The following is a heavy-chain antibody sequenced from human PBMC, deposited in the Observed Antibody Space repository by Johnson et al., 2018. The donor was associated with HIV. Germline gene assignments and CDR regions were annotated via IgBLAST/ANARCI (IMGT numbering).Heavy chain of an antibody. J-gene: IGHJ3*02. D-gene: IGHD3-22*01. V-gene: IGHV3-20*04. Sequence: VQLVESGGGLVQPGGSLRLSCAASGFTFDDYGMSWVRQAPGKGLEWVSGINWNGGSTGYADSVKGRFTISRDNAKNSLYLQMNSLRAEDTAVYYCARDEGIVVVSHAFDIWGQGTMVTVSS. CDR1: GFTFDDYG. CDR3: ARDEGIVVVSHAFDI. CDR2: INWNGGST.